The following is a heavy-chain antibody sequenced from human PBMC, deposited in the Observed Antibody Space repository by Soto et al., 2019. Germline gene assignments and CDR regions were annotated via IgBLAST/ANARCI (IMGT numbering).Heavy chain of an antibody. J-gene: IGHJ5*02. CDR2: IYYSGIT. V-gene: IGHV4-31*03. CDR3: ARASTVTTRGSRNNWFDP. CDR1: GGSFSSGTYY. D-gene: IGHD4-17*01. Sequence: SETLSLTCTVSGGSFSSGTYYWSWIRQHPGKGLEWIGSIYYSGITYYNPSLKSRITMSVDTSENHFSLKLSSVTAADTAVYYCARASTVTTRGSRNNWFDPWGQGTLVTVSS.